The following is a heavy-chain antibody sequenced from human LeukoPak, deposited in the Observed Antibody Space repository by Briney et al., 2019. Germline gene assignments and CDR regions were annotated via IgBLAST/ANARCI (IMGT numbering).Heavy chain of an antibody. Sequence: SVKVSCKASGGTFSSYAISCVRQAPGQGLEWMGGIIPIFGTANYAQKFQGRVTITADESTSTAYMELSSLRSEDTAVYYCARGTTSIAARPSNYYGMDVWGQGTTVTVSS. CDR3: ARGTTSIAARPSNYYGMDV. D-gene: IGHD6-6*01. CDR1: GGTFSSYA. CDR2: IIPIFGTA. J-gene: IGHJ6*02. V-gene: IGHV1-69*13.